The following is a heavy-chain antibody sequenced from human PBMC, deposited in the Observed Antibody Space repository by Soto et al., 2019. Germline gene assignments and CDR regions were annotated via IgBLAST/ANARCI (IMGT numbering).Heavy chain of an antibody. Sequence: QVQLVQSGAEVKKPGASVKVSCKASGYTFTSYGVSWVRQAPGQGLEWMGWISAYNGNKKYAQKFQGRVTMTTDTSTSTAYMELRSLSSDDTAVYYCARDLNLGLAAGWGQGTLVTVSS. CDR3: ARDLNLGLAAG. V-gene: IGHV1-18*01. CDR2: ISAYNGNK. D-gene: IGHD6-13*01. J-gene: IGHJ4*02. CDR1: GYTFTSYG.